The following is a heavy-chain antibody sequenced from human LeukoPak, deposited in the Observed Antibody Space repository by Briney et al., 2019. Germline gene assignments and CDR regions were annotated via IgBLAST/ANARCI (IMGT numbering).Heavy chain of an antibody. CDR2: IYYSGST. CDR3: ARPKGSSWYDAFDI. CDR1: GGSISSGGYY. J-gene: IGHJ3*02. D-gene: IGHD6-13*01. V-gene: IGHV4-61*08. Sequence: SETLSLTCTVSGGSISSGGYYWSWIRQHPGKGLEWIGYIYYSGSTNYNPSLKSRVTISVDTSKNQFSLKLSSVTAADTAVYYCARPKGSSWYDAFDIWGQGTMVTVSS.